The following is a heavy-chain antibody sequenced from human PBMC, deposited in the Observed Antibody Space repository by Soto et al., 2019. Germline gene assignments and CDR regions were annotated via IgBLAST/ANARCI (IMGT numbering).Heavy chain of an antibody. J-gene: IGHJ6*02. V-gene: IGHV3-74*01. Sequence: EVQLVESGGGLVQPGGSLRLSCAASGFTFSSYWMHWVRQAPGKGLVWVSRINSDGSSTSYADSVKGRFTISRDNAKNTLYLQMNSLRAEDTAVYYCARVSYCGGDCYLGGMYVWGQGTTVTVSS. D-gene: IGHD2-21*02. CDR2: INSDGSST. CDR1: GFTFSSYW. CDR3: ARVSYCGGDCYLGGMYV.